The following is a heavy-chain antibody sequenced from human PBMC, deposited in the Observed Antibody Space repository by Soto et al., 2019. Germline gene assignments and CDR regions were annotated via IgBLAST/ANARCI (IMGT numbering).Heavy chain of an antibody. CDR3: TRSGYSSGWRDDAFDI. CDR1: GFTFSGSA. Sequence: EVQLVESGGGLVQPGGSLKLSCAASGFTFSGSAMHWVRQASGKGLEWVGRIRSKANSYATAYAASVKGRFTISRDDSKNTEYLKMNSLKTEDTAVYYCTRSGYSSGWRDDAFDIWGQGTMVTVSS. V-gene: IGHV3-73*01. J-gene: IGHJ3*02. CDR2: IRSKANSYAT. D-gene: IGHD6-19*01.